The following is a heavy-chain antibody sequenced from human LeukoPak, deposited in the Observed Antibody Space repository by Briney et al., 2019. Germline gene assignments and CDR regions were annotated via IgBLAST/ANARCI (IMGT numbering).Heavy chain of an antibody. CDR3: ARRFRCSSSSCYGRDYYYYYGMDV. V-gene: IGHV1-2*06. J-gene: IGHJ6*02. D-gene: IGHD2-2*01. Sequence: ASVKVSCKASGYTFTDYYLHWVRQASGQGLEWMGRINPNSGGTKYAQKFQGRVTMTRDTSISTAYMDSSRLRSDDTAVYYCARRFRCSSSSCYGRDYYYYYGMDVWGQGTTVTVSS. CDR1: GYTFTDYY. CDR2: INPNSGGT.